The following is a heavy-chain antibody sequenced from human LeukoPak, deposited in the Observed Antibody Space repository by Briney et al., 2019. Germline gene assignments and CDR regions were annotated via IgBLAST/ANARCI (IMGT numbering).Heavy chain of an antibody. CDR1: GGSISSGGYY. J-gene: IGHJ4*02. CDR3: ARNGYTYGLDY. Sequence: PSQTLSLTCTVSGGSISSGGYYWSWIRQHPGKGLEWIGYIYYSGSTYYNPSLKSRVTTSVDTSKNQFSLKLSSVTAADTAVYYCARNGYTYGLDYWGQGTLVTVSS. V-gene: IGHV4-31*03. CDR2: IYYSGST. D-gene: IGHD5-18*01.